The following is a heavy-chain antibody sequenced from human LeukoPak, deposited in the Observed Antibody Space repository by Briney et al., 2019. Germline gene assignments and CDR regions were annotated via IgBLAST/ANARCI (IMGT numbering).Heavy chain of an antibody. CDR1: GFTFSNYA. D-gene: IGHD2-21*01. Sequence: GGSLRLSCAASGFTFSNYAINWVRQAPGKGLEWVSAISGSGGSTYYADSVKGRFSISRDNSKNTLYLQMDSLRGEDTAVYYCAKDFRIGYSAHFDYWAREPWSPSPQ. CDR3: AKDFRIGYSAHFDY. V-gene: IGHV3-23*01. CDR2: ISGSGGST. J-gene: IGHJ4*02.